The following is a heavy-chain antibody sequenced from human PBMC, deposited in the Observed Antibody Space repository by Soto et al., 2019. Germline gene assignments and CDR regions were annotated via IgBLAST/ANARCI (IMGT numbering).Heavy chain of an antibody. Sequence: SETLSLTCTVSGVSISSSIYYWGWIRQPPGKGLEWIGSIYYSGSTYYNPSLKSRVTISVDTSKNQFSLKLSSVTAADTAVYYCARHDYGDYGSAFDIWGQGTMVTVSS. D-gene: IGHD4-17*01. CDR2: IYYSGST. CDR1: GVSISSSIYY. J-gene: IGHJ3*02. V-gene: IGHV4-39*01. CDR3: ARHDYGDYGSAFDI.